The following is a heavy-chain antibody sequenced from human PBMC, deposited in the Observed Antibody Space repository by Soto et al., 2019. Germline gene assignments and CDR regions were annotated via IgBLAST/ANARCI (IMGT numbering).Heavy chain of an antibody. V-gene: IGHV1-18*01. CDR3: ARDRIAVAGTPYYFDY. J-gene: IGHJ4*02. CDR2: ISAYNGNT. CDR1: GYTFTSYG. D-gene: IGHD6-19*01. Sequence: ASVKVSCKASGYTFTSYGISWVRQAPGQGLEWMGWISAYNGNTNYAQKLQGRVTMTTDTSTSTAYMELRNLRSDDTAVYYCARDRIAVAGTPYYFDYWGQGTLVTVSS.